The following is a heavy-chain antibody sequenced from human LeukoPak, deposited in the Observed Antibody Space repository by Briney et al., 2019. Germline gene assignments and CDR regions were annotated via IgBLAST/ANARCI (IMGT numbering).Heavy chain of an antibody. CDR2: IRYDGSNK. V-gene: IGHV3-30*02. Sequence: GGSLRLSCAASGFTFSSYGMHWVRQAPGKGLEWVAFIRYDGSNKYYADSVKGRFTISRDNSKNTLYLQMNSLRAEDTAVYCCARDCLYYDISGPRFDCWGQGTLVTVSS. D-gene: IGHD3-9*01. CDR1: GFTFSSYG. CDR3: ARDCLYYDISGPRFDC. J-gene: IGHJ4*02.